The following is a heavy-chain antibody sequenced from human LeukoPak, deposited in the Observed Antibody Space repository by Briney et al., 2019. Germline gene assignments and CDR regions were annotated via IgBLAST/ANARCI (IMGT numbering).Heavy chain of an antibody. CDR1: GYSFSAYW. D-gene: IGHD3-16*01. J-gene: IGHJ4*02. Sequence: GESLKISCKGSGYSFSAYWIGWVRQLPGEGLEWMGIIFPGDSDITYSPSFQGQVTFSADKSISTAYLQWSSLKASDTAMYYCARRSGGFDYWGQGTLVTVSS. CDR3: ARRSGGFDY. V-gene: IGHV5-51*01. CDR2: IFPGDSDI.